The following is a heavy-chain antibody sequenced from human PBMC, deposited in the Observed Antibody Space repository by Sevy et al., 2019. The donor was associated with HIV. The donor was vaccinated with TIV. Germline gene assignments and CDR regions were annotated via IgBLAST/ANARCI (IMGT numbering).Heavy chain of an antibody. Sequence: GGSLRLSCVDSAFTFSSYTMKWVRQAPGKGLEWVSSISSSSSYRYYADSVKGRFTISRDNAKKSVYLQMNSLRDEDTAVYYCASDRDGSGSSGGYGMDVWGQGTTVTVSS. CDR3: ASDRDGSGSSGGYGMDV. J-gene: IGHJ6*02. D-gene: IGHD3-10*01. V-gene: IGHV3-21*01. CDR1: AFTFSSYT. CDR2: ISSSSSYR.